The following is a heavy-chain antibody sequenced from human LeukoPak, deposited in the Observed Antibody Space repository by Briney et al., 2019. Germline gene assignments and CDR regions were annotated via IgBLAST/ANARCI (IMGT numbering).Heavy chain of an antibody. CDR2: IYTSGST. J-gene: IGHJ4*02. Sequence: SQTLSLTCTVSGGSISSGSYYWSWIRQPAGKGLEWIGRIYTSGSTNYNPSLKSRVTISVDTSKNQFSLKLSSVTAADTAVYFCARETNGYYDHWGQGTLVTVSS. CDR3: ARETNGYYDH. V-gene: IGHV4-61*02. D-gene: IGHD3-22*01. CDR1: GGSISSGSYY.